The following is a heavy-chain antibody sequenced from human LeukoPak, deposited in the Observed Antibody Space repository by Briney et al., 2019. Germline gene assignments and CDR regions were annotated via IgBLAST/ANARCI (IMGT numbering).Heavy chain of an antibody. D-gene: IGHD3-10*01. CDR3: ARALGAWFFDY. CDR1: GGSFSGYY. V-gene: IGHV4-34*01. CDR2: INHSGST. Sequence: SETLSLTCAVYGGSFSGYYWSWIRQPPGKGLEWIGEINHSGSTNYNPSLKSRVTISVDTSKNQFSLKLSSVTAADTAVYYCARALGAWFFDYWGQGTLVTVSS. J-gene: IGHJ4*02.